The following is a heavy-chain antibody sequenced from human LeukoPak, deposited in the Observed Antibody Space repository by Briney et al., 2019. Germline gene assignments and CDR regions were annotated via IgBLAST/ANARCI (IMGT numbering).Heavy chain of an antibody. CDR2: INTNTGNP. CDR3: ARVPFVVMGDTGNWFDP. J-gene: IGHJ5*02. V-gene: IGHV7-4-1*02. CDR1: GYTFTSYA. Sequence: ASVKVSCKASGYTFTSYAMNWVRQAPGQGLAWMGWINTNTGNPTYAQGFTGRFVFSLDTSVSTAYLQISSLKAEDTAVYYCARVPFVVMGDTGNWFDPWGQGTLVTVSS. D-gene: IGHD2-8*01.